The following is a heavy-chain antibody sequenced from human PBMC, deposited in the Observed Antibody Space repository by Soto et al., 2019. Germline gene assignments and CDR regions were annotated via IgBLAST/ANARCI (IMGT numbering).Heavy chain of an antibody. CDR2: INSSGGHT. CDR3: ARDLLAAGSDALDI. J-gene: IGHJ3*02. D-gene: IGHD6-13*01. Sequence: QMHLVQSGAEVKKPGASVKVSCKASGYTFTRHYIHWVRQAPGQGLEWMGIINSSGGHTYYAQKFQGRVALISDTSKSTVYMELSSLSSEDTAVYYCARDLLAAGSDALDIWGQGTMVTVSS. CDR1: GYTFTRHY. V-gene: IGHV1-46*01.